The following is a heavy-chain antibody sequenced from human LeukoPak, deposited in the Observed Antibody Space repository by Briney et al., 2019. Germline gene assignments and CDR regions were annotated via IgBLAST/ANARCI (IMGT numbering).Heavy chain of an antibody. CDR1: GYTFTSYY. J-gene: IGHJ4*02. D-gene: IGHD3-10*01. V-gene: IGHV1-46*01. CDR2: INPSCGST. Sequence: ASVKVSCKASGYTFTSYYMHWVRQAPGQGLEWMGIINPSCGSTSYAQKFQGRVTMTRDTSTSTVYMELSSLRSEDTAVYYCARDFRNVLLWFGEILYLDYWGQGTLVTVSS. CDR3: ARDFRNVLLWFGEILYLDY.